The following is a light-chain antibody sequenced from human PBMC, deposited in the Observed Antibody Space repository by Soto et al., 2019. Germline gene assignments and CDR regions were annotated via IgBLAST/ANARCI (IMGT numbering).Light chain of an antibody. Sequence: EIVLTQTPATLSLSPGQRATLSCWASQSVKTYLMWYQHKPGQAPRLLIYDTSNRATGIPDRFSGSGSGTGFTLTISNLKPEDSVVYYCQQCGNSITFGGGTKVEI. CDR1: QSVKTY. CDR3: QQCGNSIT. CDR2: DTS. V-gene: IGKV3-11*01. J-gene: IGKJ4*02.